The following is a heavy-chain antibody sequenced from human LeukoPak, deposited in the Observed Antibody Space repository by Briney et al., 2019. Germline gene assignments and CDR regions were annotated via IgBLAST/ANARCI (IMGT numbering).Heavy chain of an antibody. CDR3: AKDQQSRSSITMVRGVISRAFYFDY. CDR1: GFTFSDYG. Sequence: PGGTLRLSCAASGFTFSDYGMSWVRQAPGKGLDWVSFIRYDGSNKYYADSVKGRFTISRDNSKNTVYLQMNSLRAEDTAVYYCAKDQQSRSSITMVRGVISRAFYFDYWGQGTLVTVSS. CDR2: IRYDGSNK. D-gene: IGHD3-10*01. V-gene: IGHV3-30*02. J-gene: IGHJ4*02.